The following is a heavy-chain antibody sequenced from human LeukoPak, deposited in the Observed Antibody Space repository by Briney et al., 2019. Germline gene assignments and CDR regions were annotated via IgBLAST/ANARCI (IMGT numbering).Heavy chain of an antibody. V-gene: IGHV1-18*01. CDR2: ISAYNGNT. CDR1: GYTFTSYG. J-gene: IGHJ6*02. Sequence: GASVKVSCKASGYTFTSYGISWVRQAPGQGLEWMGWISAYNGNTNYAQKLQGRVTMTTDTSTSTAYMELRSLRSDDTAVYYCARDEGPDPSRDYYYYGMDVWGQGTTVTVSS. CDR3: ARDEGPDPSRDYYYYGMDV.